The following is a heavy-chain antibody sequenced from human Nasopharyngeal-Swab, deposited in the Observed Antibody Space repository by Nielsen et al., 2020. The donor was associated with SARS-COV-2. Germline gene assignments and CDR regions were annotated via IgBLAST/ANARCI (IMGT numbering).Heavy chain of an antibody. CDR2: IYYSGST. CDR1: GGSISSYY. CDR3: ARVPRNTIFGVAPRAFDI. V-gene: IGHV4-59*12. Sequence: SETLSLTCTVSGGSISSYYWSWIRQPPGKGLEWIGYIYYSGSTNYNPSLKSRVTISVDTSKNQFSLKLSSVTAADTAVYYCARVPRNTIFGVAPRAFDIWGQGTMVTVSS. D-gene: IGHD3-3*01. J-gene: IGHJ3*02.